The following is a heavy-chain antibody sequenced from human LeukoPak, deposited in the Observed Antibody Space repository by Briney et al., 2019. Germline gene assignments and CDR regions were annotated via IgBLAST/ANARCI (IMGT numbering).Heavy chain of an antibody. Sequence: SETLSLTCTVSGGSISSSSYYWGWIRQPPGKGLEWIGSIYYSGSTYYNPSLKSRVTISVDTSKNQFSLKLSSVTAADTAVYYCARQDYHPIAAAGTVWGQGTLVTSPQ. CDR1: GGSISSSSYY. V-gene: IGHV4-39*01. CDR3: ARQDYHPIAAAGTV. J-gene: IGHJ4*02. D-gene: IGHD6-13*01. CDR2: IYYSGST.